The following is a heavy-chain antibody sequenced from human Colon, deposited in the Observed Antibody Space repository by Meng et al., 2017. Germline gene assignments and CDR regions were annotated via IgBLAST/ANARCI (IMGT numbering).Heavy chain of an antibody. CDR2: TYYRSNYYN. J-gene: IGHJ4*02. D-gene: IGHD3-10*02. CDR3: ARDWGDVRGGFDF. V-gene: IGHV6-1*01. Sequence: QAQLQLSGPGRWRPSQTLSLTCAISGDSVSSNSAAWNWIRQSPSRGLEWLGRTYYRSNYYNDYALSVKSRITINPDTSKNQFSLQLNSVTPEDTAIYYCARDWGDVRGGFDFWGQGTLVTVFS. CDR1: GDSVSSNSAA.